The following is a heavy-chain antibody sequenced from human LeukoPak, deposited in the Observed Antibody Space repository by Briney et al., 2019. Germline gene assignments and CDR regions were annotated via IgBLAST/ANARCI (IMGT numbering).Heavy chain of an antibody. V-gene: IGHV4-4*07. Sequence: SETLSLTCSVSGDSISSDYWSWIRQLAGKGLEWIGRIYTTGSTNYNPSLKSRVTMSVDMSKNQFSLKLSSVTAADTAVYYCASASGYWGPGTLVTVSS. D-gene: IGHD6-19*01. CDR3: ASASGY. CDR2: IYTTGST. J-gene: IGHJ1*01. CDR1: GDSISSDY.